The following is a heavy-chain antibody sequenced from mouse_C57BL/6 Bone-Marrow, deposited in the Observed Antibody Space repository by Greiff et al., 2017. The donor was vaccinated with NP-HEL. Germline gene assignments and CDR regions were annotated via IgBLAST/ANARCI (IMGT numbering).Heavy chain of an antibody. D-gene: IGHD1-1*01. V-gene: IGHV1-80*01. CDR2: IYPGDGDT. Sequence: QVQLQQSGAELVKPGASVKISCKASGYAFSSYWMNWVKQRPGKGLEWIGQIYPGDGDTNYTGKFTGKATLTAYKSASTAYMQLSSLTSEDSAVYFCARDTTVVHYFDYWGQGTTLTVSS. CDR3: ARDTTVVHYFDY. CDR1: GYAFSSYW. J-gene: IGHJ2*01.